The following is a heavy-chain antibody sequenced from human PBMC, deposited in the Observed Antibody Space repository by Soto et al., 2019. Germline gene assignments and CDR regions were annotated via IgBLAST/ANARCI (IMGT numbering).Heavy chain of an antibody. J-gene: IGHJ4*02. D-gene: IGHD5-18*01. CDR3: SRSGYSYSERFFEY. CDR1: VHSISSGFYY. CDR2: IYHSGST. Sequence: XETLSLTCAFSVHSISSGFYYWGWIRQPPGKGLEWIGSIYHSGSTYYNPSLKSRVTMSVDTSKNRLSLKLSSVTAADTAVYYCSRSGYSYSERFFEYWGQGTRFTVSS. V-gene: IGHV4-38-2*01.